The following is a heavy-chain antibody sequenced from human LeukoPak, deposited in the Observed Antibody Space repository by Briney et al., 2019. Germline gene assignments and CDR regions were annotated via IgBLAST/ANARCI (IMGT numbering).Heavy chain of an antibody. CDR3: ARTSSGGYYYMDV. D-gene: IGHD6-25*01. CDR1: GFTFSSYG. J-gene: IGHJ6*03. CDR2: ISYDGSNK. V-gene: IGHV3-30*03. Sequence: GGSLRLSCAASGFTFSSYGMHWVRQAPGKGLEWVAVISYDGSNKYYADSVKGRFTISRDNSKNTLYLQMNSLRAEDTAVYYCARTSSGGYYYMDVWGKGTTVTVSS.